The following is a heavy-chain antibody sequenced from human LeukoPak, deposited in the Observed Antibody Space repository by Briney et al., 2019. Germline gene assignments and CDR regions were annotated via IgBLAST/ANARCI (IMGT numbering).Heavy chain of an antibody. J-gene: IGHJ4*02. CDR1: GYTFSGYY. V-gene: IGHV1-2*02. CDR3: ARVDPKNDY. CDR2: INPDSGAT. Sequence: GASVKVSCKASGYTFSGYYIHWVRQAPGQGLEWMGCINPDSGATNSAQKFQGRVTMTRDTSISTAYMELSSLRSDDTALYYCARVDPKNDYWGQGTLVTVSS.